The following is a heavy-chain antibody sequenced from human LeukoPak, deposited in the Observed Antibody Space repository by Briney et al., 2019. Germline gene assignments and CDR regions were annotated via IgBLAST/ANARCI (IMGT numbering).Heavy chain of an antibody. J-gene: IGHJ4*02. CDR1: GGSISSGDYY. CDR2: IYYSGST. CDR3: AGYYGGKGMFADRLDDY. D-gene: IGHD4-17*01. V-gene: IGHV4-30-4*01. Sequence: SETLSLTCTVSGGSISSGDYYWSWIRQPPGKGLEWIGYIYYSGSTYYNPSLKSRVTISVDTSKNQFSLKLSSVTAADTAVYYCAGYYGGKGMFADRLDDYWGQGTLVTVSS.